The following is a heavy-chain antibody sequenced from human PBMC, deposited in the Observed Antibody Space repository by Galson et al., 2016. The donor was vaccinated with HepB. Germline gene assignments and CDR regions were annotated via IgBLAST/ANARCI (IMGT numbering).Heavy chain of an antibody. J-gene: IGHJ4*02. CDR3: ARVEYSASGGYLGGTYYFDY. CDR2: ISPYNGKT. CDR1: GYTFISYG. D-gene: IGHD3-22*01. V-gene: IGHV1-18*01. Sequence: SCKASGYTFISYGISWVRQAPGQGLEWMGWISPYNGKTNYAQKVQGRVTMTTDTSTSTAYMELRGLRSDDTAVYYCARVEYSASGGYLGGTYYFDYWGQGTLVTVSS.